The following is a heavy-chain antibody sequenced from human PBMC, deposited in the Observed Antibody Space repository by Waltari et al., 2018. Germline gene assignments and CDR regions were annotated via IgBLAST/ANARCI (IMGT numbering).Heavy chain of an antibody. CDR1: GGTFSSYA. Sequence: QVQLVQSGAEVKKPGSSVKVSCKASGGTFSSYAISWVRQAPGQGLEWMGGIIPIFGTANYAQKFQGRVTITADESTSTAYMELSSLRSEDTAVYYCARDGLLWFRDPSSYGMDVWGQGTTVTVSS. CDR2: IIPIFGTA. D-gene: IGHD3-10*01. V-gene: IGHV1-69*13. J-gene: IGHJ6*02. CDR3: ARDGLLWFRDPSSYGMDV.